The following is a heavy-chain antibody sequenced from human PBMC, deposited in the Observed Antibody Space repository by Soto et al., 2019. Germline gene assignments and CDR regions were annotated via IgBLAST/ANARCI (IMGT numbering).Heavy chain of an antibody. D-gene: IGHD3-3*01. V-gene: IGHV3-48*04. Sequence: EVQLVESGGGLVQPGGSLRLSCAASGFTFSDYNMNWVRQAPGKGLEWISYITSDGTTKYYADSVKGRFTGSRDNAKNSLYLQMNSLRAEDTAVYYCARDRNSILGWPYWGQGTLVTVSS. J-gene: IGHJ4*02. CDR3: ARDRNSILGWPY. CDR1: GFTFSDYN. CDR2: ITSDGTTK.